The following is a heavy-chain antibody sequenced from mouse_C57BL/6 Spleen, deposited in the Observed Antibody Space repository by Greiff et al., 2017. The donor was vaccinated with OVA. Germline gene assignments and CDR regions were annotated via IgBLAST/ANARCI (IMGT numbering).Heavy chain of an antibody. V-gene: IGHV1-69*01. CDR2: IDPSDSYT. CDR1: GYTFTSYW. Sequence: QVQLQQPGAELVMPGASVKLSCKASGYTFTSYWMHWVKQRPGQGLEWIGEIDPSDSYTNYNQKFKGKSTLTVDKSSSTAYMQLSSLTSEDSAVYYCARLDYDGGIGYWGQGTTLTVSS. J-gene: IGHJ2*01. D-gene: IGHD2-4*01. CDR3: ARLDYDGGIGY.